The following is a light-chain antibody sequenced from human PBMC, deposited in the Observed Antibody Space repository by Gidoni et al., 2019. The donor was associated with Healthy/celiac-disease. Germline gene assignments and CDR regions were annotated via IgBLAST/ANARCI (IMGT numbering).Light chain of an antibody. J-gene: IGKJ1*01. CDR2: DAS. Sequence: PGERATLSCRASHSVSSHLAWYQQKPSQAPRLLIYDASNRATGIPARFSGSGPGTDFTLTISSREPEDFAVYYCQQRSNWTWTFGQGTKVEIK. CDR3: QQRSNWTWT. V-gene: IGKV3-11*01. CDR1: HSVSSH.